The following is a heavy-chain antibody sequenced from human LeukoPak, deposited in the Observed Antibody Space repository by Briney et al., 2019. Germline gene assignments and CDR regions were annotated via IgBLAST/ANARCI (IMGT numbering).Heavy chain of an antibody. V-gene: IGHV5-10-1*01. CDR2: IDPSDSYT. D-gene: IGHD6-6*01. Sequence: GESLKISCKGSGXSFTSYWISWVRQMPGKGLERMGMIDPSDSYTNYSPSFQGHVTISADKSISTAYLQWSSLKASDTAMYYCARHYSSSSNGGDYFDYWGQGTLVTVSS. CDR1: GXSFTSYW. CDR3: ARHYSSSSNGGDYFDY. J-gene: IGHJ4*02.